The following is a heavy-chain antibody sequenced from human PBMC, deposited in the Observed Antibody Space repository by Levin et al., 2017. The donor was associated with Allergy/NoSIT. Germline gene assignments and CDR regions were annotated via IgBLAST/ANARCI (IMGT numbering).Heavy chain of an antibody. CDR2: IYSGGST. D-gene: IGHD2-8*01. V-gene: IGHV3-53*01. J-gene: IGHJ4*02. CDR3: ARTYCTNGVCHFDY. Sequence: GGSLRLSCAASGFTISSNYMSWVRQAPGKGLEWVSVIYSGGSTYYADSVKGRFTISRDNSKNTLYLQMNSLRAEDTAVYYCARTYCTNGVCHFDYWGQGTLVTVSS. CDR1: GFTISSNY.